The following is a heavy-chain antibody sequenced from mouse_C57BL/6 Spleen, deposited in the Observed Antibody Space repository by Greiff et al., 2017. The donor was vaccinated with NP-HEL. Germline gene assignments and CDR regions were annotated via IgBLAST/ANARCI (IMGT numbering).Heavy chain of an antibody. CDR3: ARYDYYGSSRYWYFDV. V-gene: IGHV5-17*01. D-gene: IGHD1-1*01. CDR2: ISSGSSTI. J-gene: IGHJ1*03. Sequence: DVMLVESGGGLVKPGGSLKLSCAASGFTFSDYGMHWVRQAPEKGLEWVAYISSGSSTIYYADTVKGRFTISRDNAKNTLFLQMTSLRSEDTAMYYCARYDYYGSSRYWYFDVWGTGTTVTVSS. CDR1: GFTFSDYG.